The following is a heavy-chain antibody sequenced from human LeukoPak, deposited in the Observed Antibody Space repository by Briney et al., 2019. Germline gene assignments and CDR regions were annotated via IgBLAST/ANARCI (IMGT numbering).Heavy chain of an antibody. D-gene: IGHD3-22*01. Sequence: PGVSLRLSCAASGFTFSRYGMHWVRQAPGKGLEWVTVISYDGSNKYYADSVKGRFTISRDDSKNTLYLQVNSLRPDDTAVYYCAKDSGDYFSIQNYFDCWGQGTLVTVSS. J-gene: IGHJ4*02. V-gene: IGHV3-30*02. CDR2: ISYDGSNK. CDR3: AKDSGDYFSIQNYFDC. CDR1: GFTFSRYG.